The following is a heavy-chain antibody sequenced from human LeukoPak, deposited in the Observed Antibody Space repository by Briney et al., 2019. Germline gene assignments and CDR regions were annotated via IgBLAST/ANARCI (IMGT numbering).Heavy chain of an antibody. CDR1: GYTFTSYG. D-gene: IGHD1-26*01. CDR2: ISAYSGNT. J-gene: IGHJ6*02. Sequence: GASVKVSCKASGYTFTSYGISWVRQAPGQGLEWMGWISAYSGNTNYAQKLQGRVTMTTDTSTSTAYMELRSLRSDDTAVYYCAGDGVGANYYYGMDVWGQGTTVTVSS. V-gene: IGHV1-18*01. CDR3: AGDGVGANYYYGMDV.